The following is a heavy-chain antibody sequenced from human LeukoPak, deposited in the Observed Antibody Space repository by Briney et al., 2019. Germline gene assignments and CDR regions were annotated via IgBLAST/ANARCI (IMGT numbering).Heavy chain of an antibody. CDR3: AKDGGWLQSAYYFDY. V-gene: IGHV3-30*18. CDR1: GFTFSSFG. CDR2: ISYDGSNK. J-gene: IGHJ4*02. D-gene: IGHD5-24*01. Sequence: PGGSLRLSCAGSGFTFSSFGMHWVRQAPGKGVEWVAVISYDGSNKYYADSVKGRFTISRGNSKNTVYLQMNSLRAEDTAVYYCAKDGGWLQSAYYFDYWGQGTLVTVSS.